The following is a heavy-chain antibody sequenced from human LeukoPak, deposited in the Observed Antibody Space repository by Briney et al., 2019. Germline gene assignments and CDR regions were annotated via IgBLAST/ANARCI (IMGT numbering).Heavy chain of an antibody. Sequence: SETLSLTCTVSGGSISSYYWSWIRQPPGKGLEWIGYIYYSGSTNYNPSLKSRVTISVDTSKNQFSLKLSSVTAADTAVYYCARVTDQLNYYYGMDVWGQGTTVTVSS. CDR1: GGSISSYY. J-gene: IGHJ6*02. CDR2: IYYSGST. D-gene: IGHD2-2*01. V-gene: IGHV4-59*08. CDR3: ARVTDQLNYYYGMDV.